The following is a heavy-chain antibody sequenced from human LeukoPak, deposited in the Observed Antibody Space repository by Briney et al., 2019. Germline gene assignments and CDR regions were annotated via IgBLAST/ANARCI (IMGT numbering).Heavy chain of an antibody. Sequence: ASVKVSCKASGYTFATYGISWVRQAPGQGLEWMGWINLYNGNTHYAQKLQGRVTLTTDTSTSTAYMELRSLRSDDTAVYYCARVRPMIVQVDYWSQGTLVTVFS. D-gene: IGHD3-22*01. CDR2: INLYNGNT. V-gene: IGHV1-18*01. CDR1: GYTFATYG. CDR3: ARVRPMIVQVDY. J-gene: IGHJ4*02.